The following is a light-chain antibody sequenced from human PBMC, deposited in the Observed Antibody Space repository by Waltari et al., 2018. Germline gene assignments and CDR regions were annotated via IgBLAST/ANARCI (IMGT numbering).Light chain of an antibody. V-gene: IGKV3-15*01. CDR2: GAS. Sequence: EIVMTQSPATLSVSPGERATLSCRASRSISSDLAWYQQKPGQAPRLLIYGASTRATGIPARFSGSGSGTEFTLTISSLQSEDFAVYYCQQYNNWPPYTFGQRTKLEIK. J-gene: IGKJ2*01. CDR3: QQYNNWPPYT. CDR1: RSISSD.